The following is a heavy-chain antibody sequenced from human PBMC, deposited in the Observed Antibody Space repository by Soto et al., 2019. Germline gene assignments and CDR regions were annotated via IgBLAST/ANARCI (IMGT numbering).Heavy chain of an antibody. CDR2: ISPDGGEI. J-gene: IGHJ4*02. CDR3: AKGPL. V-gene: IGHV3-7*01. CDR1: GFTFSNIW. Sequence: LVESGGGLVQPGGSLRLSCAASGFTFSNIWMSWVRRSPEKGPEWVASISPDGGEIYYVDSVKGRFTISRDNTRNSLYLQMNSLRAEDTAVYYCAKGPLWGQGTLVTVSS.